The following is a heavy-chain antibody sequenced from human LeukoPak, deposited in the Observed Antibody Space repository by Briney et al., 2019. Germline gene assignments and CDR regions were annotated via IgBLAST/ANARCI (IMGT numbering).Heavy chain of an antibody. D-gene: IGHD3-3*02. Sequence: GESLKISCKGAGDSFTSYWIGGVRQMPGKGLERMGIIYPGVADTRYSPSFQGQVTISAATSISTANRQWSRLRATVTAMYYGARLDQDSSIYYYYGMDVWGQGTTVTVSS. V-gene: IGHV5-51*01. J-gene: IGHJ6*02. CDR2: IYPGVADT. CDR1: GDSFTSYW. CDR3: ARLDQDSSIYYYYGMDV.